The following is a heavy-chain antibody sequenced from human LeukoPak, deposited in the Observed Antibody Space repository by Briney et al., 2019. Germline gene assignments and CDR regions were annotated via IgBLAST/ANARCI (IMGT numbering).Heavy chain of an antibody. V-gene: IGHV1-18*01. D-gene: IGHD2-15*01. CDR3: ARVVCSGGSCYSGY. J-gene: IGHJ4*02. CDR1: GYTFISYG. CDR2: ISPHNGNT. Sequence: ASVKVSCKASGYTFISYGINWVRQAPGQGLEWMGWISPHNGNTNYAQKLQGRVTMTTDTSTSTAYMELRSLRSDDTAVYYCARVVCSGGSCYSGYWGQGTLVTVSS.